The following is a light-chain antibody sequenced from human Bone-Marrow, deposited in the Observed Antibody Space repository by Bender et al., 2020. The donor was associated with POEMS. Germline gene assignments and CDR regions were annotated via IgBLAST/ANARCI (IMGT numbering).Light chain of an antibody. CDR3: CSYADNNKV. J-gene: IGLJ1*01. Sequence: QSALTQPRSVSGSPGQSITISCTGTSSDVGSYNLVSWYQQHPGKAPKLMIYAVTKRPSGVSNRFSGSKSDNTASLTISGLQAEDEADFYCCSYADNNKVFGTGTRVSVL. CDR1: SSDVGSYNL. CDR2: AVT. V-gene: IGLV2-23*02.